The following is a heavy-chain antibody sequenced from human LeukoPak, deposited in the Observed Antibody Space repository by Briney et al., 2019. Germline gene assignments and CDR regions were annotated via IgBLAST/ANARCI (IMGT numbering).Heavy chain of an antibody. CDR2: ISSSSSYI. V-gene: IGHV3-21*01. Sequence: PGGSLRLSCAASGFTLSSYEMNWVRQAPGKGLEWVSSISSSSSYIYYADSVKGRFTISRDNAKNSLYLQMNSLRAEDTAVYYCARPGIAVADDLGNEYFQHWGQGTLVTVSS. D-gene: IGHD6-19*01. CDR3: ARPGIAVADDLGNEYFQH. J-gene: IGHJ1*01. CDR1: GFTLSSYE.